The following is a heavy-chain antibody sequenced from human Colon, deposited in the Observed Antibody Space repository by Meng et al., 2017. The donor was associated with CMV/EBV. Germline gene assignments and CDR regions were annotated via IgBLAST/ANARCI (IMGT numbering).Heavy chain of an antibody. CDR3: AKEAAGTTPRQSDY. CDR1: GFTFSSYA. V-gene: IGHV3-23*01. D-gene: IGHD1-1*01. J-gene: IGHJ4*02. CDR2: ITCSGGST. Sequence: CGFTFSSYAISWVRQAPGEGLEWVLAITCSGGSTYYADSVKGRFTISRDNSKNTLYLQMSSLSAEDTAVYYCAKEAAGTTPRQSDYWGQGSLVTVSS.